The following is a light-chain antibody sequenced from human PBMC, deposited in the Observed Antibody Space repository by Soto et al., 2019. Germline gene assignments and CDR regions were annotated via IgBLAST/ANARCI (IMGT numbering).Light chain of an antibody. J-gene: IGKJ1*01. Sequence: LLTECPSSLAAALGDRVTITCRASQGIDSSFAWYQQKPGKAPNLLIYAASSLQSGVPSRFSGAGSGTDFTLTIANLHPEDFAIYYCKQSYSTQWTFGQGTKVDIK. CDR2: AAS. CDR1: QGIDSS. V-gene: IGKV1-39*01. CDR3: KQSYSTQWT.